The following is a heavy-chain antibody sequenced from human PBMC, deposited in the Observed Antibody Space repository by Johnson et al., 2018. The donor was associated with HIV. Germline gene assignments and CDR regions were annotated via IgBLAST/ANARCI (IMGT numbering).Heavy chain of an antibody. CDR1: GFTFDDFG. CDR3: ARRQDYDTSGYFYHESAFDI. V-gene: IGHV3-20*04. CDR2: INWNGGST. J-gene: IGHJ3*02. Sequence: VQVVESGGGVVRPGGSLRLSCAASGFTFDDFGLSWVRQAPGKGLEWVAGINWNGGSTGYAKSVKGRFTISRDNAKNSLYLHMHSLRAEDTALYYCARRQDYDTSGYFYHESAFDIWGQGTMVTVSS. D-gene: IGHD3-22*01.